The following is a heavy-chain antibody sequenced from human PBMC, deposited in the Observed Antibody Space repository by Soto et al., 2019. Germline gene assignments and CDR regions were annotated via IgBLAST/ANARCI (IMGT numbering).Heavy chain of an antibody. CDR1: GYSFTSYW. J-gene: IGHJ3*02. D-gene: IGHD3-10*01. V-gene: IGHV5-51*01. CDR3: ARFSITMVRGVNDAFDI. CDR2: IYPGDSDT. Sequence: GESLKISCKGSGYSFTSYWIGWVRQMPGKGLEWMGIIYPGDSDTRYSPSFQGQVTISADKSISTAYLQWSSLKASDTAMYYCARFSITMVRGVNDAFDIWGQGTMVTVSS.